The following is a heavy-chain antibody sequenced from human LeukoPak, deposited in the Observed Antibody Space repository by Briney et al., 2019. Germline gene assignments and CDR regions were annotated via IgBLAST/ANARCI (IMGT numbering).Heavy chain of an antibody. V-gene: IGHV3-66*02. CDR1: GFTVSSNY. Sequence: GGSLRLSCAASGFTVSSNYMSWVRQAPGKGLEWVSVIYSGGSTYYADSAKGRFTISRDNSKNTLYLQMNSLRAEDTAVYYCARGMQYYDFWSGVPGAFDIWGQGTMVTVSS. J-gene: IGHJ3*02. D-gene: IGHD3-3*01. CDR2: IYSGGST. CDR3: ARGMQYYDFWSGVPGAFDI.